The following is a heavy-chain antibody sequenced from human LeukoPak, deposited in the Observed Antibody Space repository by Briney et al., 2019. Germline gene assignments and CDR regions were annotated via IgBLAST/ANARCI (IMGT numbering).Heavy chain of an antibody. D-gene: IGHD5-24*01. CDR1: GYTFTGYY. CDR2: IDPNGGGT. V-gene: IGHV1-2*02. CDR3: ARRGGYNSLDY. J-gene: IGHJ4*02. Sequence: ASVKVSCKASGYTFTGYYMHWVRQAPGQGLEWMGWIDPNGGGTNYAQNFQGRVTMTRDTSISTAYMELSRLRSDDTAVYYCARRGGYNSLDYWGQGTLVTVSS.